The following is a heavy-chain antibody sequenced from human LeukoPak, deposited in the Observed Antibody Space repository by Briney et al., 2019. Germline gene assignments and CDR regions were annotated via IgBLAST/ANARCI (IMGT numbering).Heavy chain of an antibody. CDR3: ASEDRFDP. CDR2: IYSGGST. Sequence: GGSLRLSCAASGFTLSSNYMSGVRQAPGKGLEWVSVIYSGGSTYYADSVKGRFTVSRDNSQNTLYLQMNSLRAGDTTVYYCASEDRFDPWGQGTLVTVSS. D-gene: IGHD2-15*01. J-gene: IGHJ5*02. V-gene: IGHV3-53*01. CDR1: GFTLSSNY.